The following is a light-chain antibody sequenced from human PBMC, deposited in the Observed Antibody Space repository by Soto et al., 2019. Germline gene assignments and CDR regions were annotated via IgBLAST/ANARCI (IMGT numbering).Light chain of an antibody. CDR2: DAS. Sequence: DIKMNQSPSSLCACVGDKVSSTCRASQSISSFLAWYQQKPGKAPKLLIYDASSLESGVPSRFSGSGSGTEFTLTISSLQPDDFATYYCQQYNIYWTFGQGTKVDI. CDR1: QSISSF. CDR3: QQYNIYWT. V-gene: IGKV1-5*01. J-gene: IGKJ1*01.